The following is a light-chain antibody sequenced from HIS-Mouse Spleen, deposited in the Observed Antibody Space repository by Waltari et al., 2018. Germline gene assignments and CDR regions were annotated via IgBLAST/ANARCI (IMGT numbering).Light chain of an antibody. Sequence: QSALTQPASVSGSPGQSITISCTGTSSDVGSYNLFSWYQQHPGKAPKLMIYEGSKRPSGVSNRVSGSKAGNTASLTSSGLQAEDEADYYCCSYAGSSTWVFGGGTKLTVL. CDR3: CSYAGSSTWV. CDR2: EGS. J-gene: IGLJ3*02. V-gene: IGLV2-23*01. CDR1: SSDVGSYNL.